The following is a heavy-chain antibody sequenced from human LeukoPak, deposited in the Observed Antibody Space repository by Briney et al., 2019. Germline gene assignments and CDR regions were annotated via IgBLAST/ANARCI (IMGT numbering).Heavy chain of an antibody. J-gene: IGHJ4*02. CDR1: AGSFSGDY. CDR2: INNRESI. V-gene: IGHV4-34*01. Sequence: SGTLSLTCAVSAGSFSGDYWSWVREPPGQALEWIVEINNRESINCNPSIKSLVTISVDQSKIQFSLKLGSVTAADTAVYYCASGGDYDYWGQGTLVTVSS. CDR3: ASGGDYDY.